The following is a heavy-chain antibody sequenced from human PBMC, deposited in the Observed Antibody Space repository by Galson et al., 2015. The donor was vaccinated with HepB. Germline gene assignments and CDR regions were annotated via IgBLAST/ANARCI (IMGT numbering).Heavy chain of an antibody. D-gene: IGHD3-10*01. J-gene: IGHJ4*02. CDR3: ARESITMVRGVIIGGYYFDY. CDR1: GFTFSSYS. V-gene: IGHV3-48*02. Sequence: SLRLSCAASGFTFSSYSMNWVRQAPGKGLEWVSYISSSSSTIYYADSVKGRFTISRDNAKNSLYLQMNSLRDEDTAVYYCARESITMVRGVIIGGYYFDYWGQGTLVTVSS. CDR2: ISSSSSTI.